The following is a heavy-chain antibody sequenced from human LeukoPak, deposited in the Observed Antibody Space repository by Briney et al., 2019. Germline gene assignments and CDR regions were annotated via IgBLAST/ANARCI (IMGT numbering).Heavy chain of an antibody. J-gene: IGHJ4*02. CDR2: IYHAGAI. V-gene: IGHV4-39*01. D-gene: IGHD4-17*01. CDR1: GASMDNNNYD. Sequence: PSETLSLTCTVSGASMDNNNYDWGWIRQPPGKGLEWVGSIYHAGAIYQNPSLKGRVTLSIDMSKNQFSLRLHSVTAADTAVYYCASKSSDHGELRFDYWGQGTLVTVSS. CDR3: ASKSSDHGELRFDY.